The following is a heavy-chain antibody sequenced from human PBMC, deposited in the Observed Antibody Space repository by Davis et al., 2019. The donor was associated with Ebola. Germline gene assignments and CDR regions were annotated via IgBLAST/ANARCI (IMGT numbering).Heavy chain of an antibody. V-gene: IGHV3-23*01. CDR1: GFNFNGYS. Sequence: PGGSLRLSCVASGFNFNGYSMSWVRQAPGKGLEWVSTTAGGGYTYYADSMKGRFTASRDNSRNTLYLQMNNLGGEDPAVYYCAKEGQVAGHSYFDSWGQGTLVTVSS. CDR2: TAGGGYT. CDR3: AKEGQVAGHSYFDS. J-gene: IGHJ4*02.